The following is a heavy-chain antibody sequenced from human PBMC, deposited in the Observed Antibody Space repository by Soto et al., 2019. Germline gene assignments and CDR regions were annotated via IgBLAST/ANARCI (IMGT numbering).Heavy chain of an antibody. CDR2: IGRSGST. V-gene: IGHV4-34*01. J-gene: IGHJ5*02. CDR1: GGSFSGGY. CDR3: ARGLRGYTYGRWFDP. D-gene: IGHD5-18*01. Sequence: PSETLSLTCAVYGGSFSGGYWTWIRQPPGKGLEWIGEIGRSGSTDYKPSLKSRVTISLDTSKNQFSLKLRFVTAADTAVYYCARGLRGYTYGRWFDPWGQGTQVTVSS.